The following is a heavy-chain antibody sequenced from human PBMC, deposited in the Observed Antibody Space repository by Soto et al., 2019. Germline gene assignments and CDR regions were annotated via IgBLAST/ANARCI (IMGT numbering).Heavy chain of an antibody. Sequence: QVQLVQSGAEVKKPGSSVKVSCKASGGTFSSYAISWVRQAPGQGLEWMGGIIPIFGTANYAQKFQGRVTITADKSTSTAYMELSSMRSEDTAVYYCARYNRVDPAYDYGMDVWGQGTTVTVSS. CDR3: ARYNRVDPAYDYGMDV. CDR2: IIPIFGTA. CDR1: GGTFSSYA. V-gene: IGHV1-69*06. D-gene: IGHD2-2*01. J-gene: IGHJ6*02.